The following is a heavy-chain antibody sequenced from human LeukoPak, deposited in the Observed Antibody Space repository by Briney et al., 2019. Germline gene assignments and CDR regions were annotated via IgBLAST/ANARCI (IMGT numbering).Heavy chain of an antibody. V-gene: IGHV4-34*01. CDR2: INHSGST. J-gene: IGHJ6*02. CDR3: ARLRSDSSGYYGPYYYYYGMDV. D-gene: IGHD3-22*01. CDR1: GGSFSGYY. Sequence: ASETPSLTCAVYGGSFSGYYWSWIRQPPGKGLEWIGEINHSGSTNYNPSLKSRVTISVDTSKNQFSLKLSSVTAADTAVYYCARLRSDSSGYYGPYYYYYGMDVWGQGTTVTVSS.